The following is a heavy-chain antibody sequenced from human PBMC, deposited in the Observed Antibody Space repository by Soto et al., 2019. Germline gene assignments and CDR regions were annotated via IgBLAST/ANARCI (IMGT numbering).Heavy chain of an antibody. CDR1: GGSISSSSYY. J-gene: IGHJ6*02. Sequence: QLQLQESGPGLVKPSETLSLTCTVSGGSISSSSYYWGWIRQPPGKGLEWIGSIYYSGSTYYNPSLKSRVTISGDTSKYQFSLKLSSVTAADTAVYYCARPSFCSSTSCPRDYYYYGMDVWGQGTTVTVSS. D-gene: IGHD2-2*01. V-gene: IGHV4-39*01. CDR3: ARPSFCSSTSCPRDYYYYGMDV. CDR2: IYYSGST.